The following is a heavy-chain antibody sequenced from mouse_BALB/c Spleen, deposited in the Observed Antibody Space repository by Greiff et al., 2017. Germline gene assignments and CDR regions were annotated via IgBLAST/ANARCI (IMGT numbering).Heavy chain of an antibody. V-gene: IGHV14-4*02. CDR3: NVRGAGFAY. Sequence: DVKLVESGAELVRSGASVKLSCTASGFNIKDYYMHWVKQRPEQGLEWIGWIDPENGDTEYAPKFQGKATMTADTSSNTAYLQLSSLTSEDTAVYYCNVRGAGFAYWGQGTLVTVSA. CDR2: IDPENGDT. CDR1: GFNIKDYY. J-gene: IGHJ3*01.